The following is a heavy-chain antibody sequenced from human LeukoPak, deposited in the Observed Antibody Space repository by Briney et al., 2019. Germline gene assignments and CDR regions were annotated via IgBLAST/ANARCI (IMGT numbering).Heavy chain of an antibody. V-gene: IGHV1-8*03. D-gene: IGHD3-3*01. J-gene: IGHJ4*02. Sequence: GASVKVSCKASGYTFTSYDINWVRQATGQGLEWMGWMNPNSGNTGYAQKFQGRVTITRNTSISTAYMELSSLRSEDTAVYYCARALSARGNFWSGYSDYYFDYWGQGTLVTVST. CDR1: GYTFTSYD. CDR3: ARALSARGNFWSGYSDYYFDY. CDR2: MNPNSGNT.